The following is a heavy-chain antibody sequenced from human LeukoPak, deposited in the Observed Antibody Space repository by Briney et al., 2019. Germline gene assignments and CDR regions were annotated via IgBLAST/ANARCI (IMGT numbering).Heavy chain of an antibody. CDR1: GGTFSSYA. V-gene: IGHV1-69*04. D-gene: IGHD6-19*01. CDR2: IIPILGIE. Sequence: SVKVSCKASGGTFSSYAISWVRQAPGQGLEWMGRIIPILGIENYAQKFQGRVTITADKYTSTAYMELSSLRSEDTAVYYCARDRWSSGWYDVYYYYGMDVWGQGTTVTVSS. J-gene: IGHJ6*02. CDR3: ARDRWSSGWYDVYYYYGMDV.